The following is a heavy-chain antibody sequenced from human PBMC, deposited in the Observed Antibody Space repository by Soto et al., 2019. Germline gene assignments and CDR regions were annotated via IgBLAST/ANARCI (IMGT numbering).Heavy chain of an antibody. CDR3: ARGEGAVAGTNYYGMDV. CDR1: GGSISSGGYS. J-gene: IGHJ6*02. D-gene: IGHD6-19*01. V-gene: IGHV4-30-2*01. Sequence: SETLSLTCTVSGGSISSGGYSWNWIRRPPGKGLEWIGYIYHSGSTYYNPSLKSRVTMSIDRFKKQLSLKLTSVTAADTAVYYCARGEGAVAGTNYYGMDVWGQGTTVTVSS. CDR2: IYHSGST.